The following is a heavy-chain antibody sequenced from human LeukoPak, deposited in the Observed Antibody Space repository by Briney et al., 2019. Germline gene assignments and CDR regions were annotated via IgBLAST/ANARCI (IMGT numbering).Heavy chain of an antibody. Sequence: ASVKVSCKASGYTFTSYGISWVRQAPGQGLEWMGWISAYNGNTNYAQKLQGRVTMTTDTSTSTAYMELRSLRSDDTAVYYCARDSSTIFGVVHYYGMDVGGKGTTVTVSS. J-gene: IGHJ6*04. D-gene: IGHD3-3*01. CDR3: ARDSSTIFGVVHYYGMDV. CDR1: GYTFTSYG. V-gene: IGHV1-18*01. CDR2: ISAYNGNT.